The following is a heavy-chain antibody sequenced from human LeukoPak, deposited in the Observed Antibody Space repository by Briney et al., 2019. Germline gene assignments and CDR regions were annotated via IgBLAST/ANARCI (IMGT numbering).Heavy chain of an antibody. Sequence: SETLSLTCTVSGGSISSYYWSWIRQPPGKGLEWIGYIYYSGSTNYNPSLKSRVTISVDTSKNQFSLKLSSVTAADTAVYYCARVYYDFWSGYYKGAFDIWGQGTMVTVSS. CDR2: IYYSGST. CDR1: GGSISSYY. J-gene: IGHJ3*02. D-gene: IGHD3-3*01. CDR3: ARVYYDFWSGYYKGAFDI. V-gene: IGHV4-59*08.